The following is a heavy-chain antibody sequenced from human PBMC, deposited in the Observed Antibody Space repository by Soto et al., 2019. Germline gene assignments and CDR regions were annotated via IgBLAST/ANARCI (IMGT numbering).Heavy chain of an antibody. CDR3: ARRGNGYSYGQRYNWFDP. V-gene: IGHV4-39*01. CDR1: GGSISSSSYY. Sequence: KPSETLSLTCTVSGGSISSSSYYWGWIRQPPGKRLEWIGSIYYSGSTYYNPSLKSRVTISVDTSKNQFSLKLSSVTTADTAVYYCARRGNGYSYGQRYNWFDPWGQGTLVTVSS. J-gene: IGHJ5*02. D-gene: IGHD5-18*01. CDR2: IYYSGST.